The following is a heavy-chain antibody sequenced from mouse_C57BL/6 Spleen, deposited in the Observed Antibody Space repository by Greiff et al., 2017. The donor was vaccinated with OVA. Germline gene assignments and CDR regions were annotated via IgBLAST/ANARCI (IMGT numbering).Heavy chain of an antibody. D-gene: IGHD1-1*01. J-gene: IGHJ4*01. Sequence: VKLQESGPGLVAPSQSLSITCTVSGFSLTSYAISWVRQPPGKGLEWLGVIWTGGGTNYNSALKSRLSISKDNSKSQVFLKMNSLQTDDTARYYCARKSFTVVAPYAMDYWGQGTSVTVSS. V-gene: IGHV2-9-1*01. CDR1: GFSLTSYA. CDR3: ARKSFTVVAPYAMDY. CDR2: IWTGGGT.